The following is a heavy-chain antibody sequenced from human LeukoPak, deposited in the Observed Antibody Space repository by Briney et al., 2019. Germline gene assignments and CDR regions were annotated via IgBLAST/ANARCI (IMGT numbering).Heavy chain of an antibody. Sequence: SETLSLTCSVSGGAVTSFYWSWIRQSPGKGLEWIGYFYYSGSTKYNPSLKSRVTMSGDTSKNQLSLKLRSVTAADTAMYYCARHRFASAVILDYWGQGDPGTVSS. J-gene: IGHJ4*02. CDR2: FYYSGST. D-gene: IGHD2-21*02. V-gene: IGHV4-59*08. CDR1: GGAVTSFY. CDR3: ARHRFASAVILDY.